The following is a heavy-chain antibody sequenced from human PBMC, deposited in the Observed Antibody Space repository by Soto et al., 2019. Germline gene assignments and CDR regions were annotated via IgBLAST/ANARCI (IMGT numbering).Heavy chain of an antibody. CDR3: TTGLAYFGGDCAPIDY. D-gene: IGHD2-21*02. J-gene: IGHJ4*02. Sequence: EVQLVESGGGLVKPGGYLSLSCAASGFTFSNAWMSWVRQAPGKGLERVGRLKSKTDGGTTDYAAPVKGRFTISRDDSKNTLYLQMNSLKTEDTAVYYCTTGLAYFGGDCAPIDYWGQGTLVTVSS. V-gene: IGHV3-15*01. CDR1: GFTFSNAW. CDR2: LKSKTDGGTT.